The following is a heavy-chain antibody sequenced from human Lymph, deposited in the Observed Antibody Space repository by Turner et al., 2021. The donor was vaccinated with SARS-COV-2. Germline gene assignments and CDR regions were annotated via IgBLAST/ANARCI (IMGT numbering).Heavy chain of an antibody. Sequence: QVPLLQSGAEVKKPGASVKVSCKASGYTFTSYDINWVRQATGQGLEWMGWMNPNSGNTGYAQKFQGRVTMTRNISISTAYMELSTLRSEDTAVYYCARGRYSGGGMDVWGQGTTVTVSS. CDR1: GYTFTSYD. J-gene: IGHJ6*02. V-gene: IGHV1-8*01. D-gene: IGHD1-26*01. CDR2: MNPNSGNT. CDR3: ARGRYSGGGMDV.